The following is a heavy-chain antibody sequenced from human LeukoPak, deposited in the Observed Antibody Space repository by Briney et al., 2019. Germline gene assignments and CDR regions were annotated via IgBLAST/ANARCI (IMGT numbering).Heavy chain of an antibody. J-gene: IGHJ4*02. Sequence: SETLSLTCTVSGGSLSSYFWSWIRLPPGKGLEWIGYIYYSGSTNYNPSLKSRVTISVDTSKRQFSLKVSSVTAADTAVYYCARRTRGFFDYWGQGILVTVSS. CDR2: IYYSGST. CDR1: GGSLSSYF. V-gene: IGHV4-59*03. CDR3: ARRTRGFFDY. D-gene: IGHD2-2*01.